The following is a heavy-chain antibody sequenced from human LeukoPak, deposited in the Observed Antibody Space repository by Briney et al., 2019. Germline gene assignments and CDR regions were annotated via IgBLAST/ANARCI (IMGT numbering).Heavy chain of an antibody. V-gene: IGHV3-21*01. CDR1: GFTFSSYS. CDR3: ARVVGGTSGAFDI. D-gene: IGHD1-26*01. CDR2: ISSSSTFI. Sequence: GGSLRLSCAASGFTFSSYSMNWVRQAPGKGLEWVSSISSSSTFIYYADSLKGRFTISRDNAKNSLYLQMNSLRVEDTAVYYCARVVGGTSGAFDIWGQGTMVTVSS. J-gene: IGHJ3*02.